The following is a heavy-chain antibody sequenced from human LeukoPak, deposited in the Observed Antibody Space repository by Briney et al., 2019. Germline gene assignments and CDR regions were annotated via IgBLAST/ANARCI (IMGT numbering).Heavy chain of an antibody. CDR1: GGSISSYY. J-gene: IGHJ6*04. CDR2: IYYSGST. Sequence: SETLSLTCTVSGGSISSYYWSWIRQPLGKGLEWIGYIYYSGSTNYNPSLKSRVTISVDTSKNQFSLKLSSVTAADTAVYYCAGTDDYGDYYYYYGMDVWGKGTTVTVSS. V-gene: IGHV4-59*01. CDR3: AGTDDYGDYYYYYGMDV. D-gene: IGHD4-17*01.